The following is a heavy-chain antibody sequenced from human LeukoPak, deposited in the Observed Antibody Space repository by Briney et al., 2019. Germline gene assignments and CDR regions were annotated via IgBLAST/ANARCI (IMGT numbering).Heavy chain of an antibody. CDR1: GFTFSSYW. CDR3: ARGITGMMLDY. D-gene: IGHD1-20*01. V-gene: IGHV3-7*01. J-gene: IGHJ4*02. Sequence: GGSLRLSCAASGFTFSSYWMSWVRQAPGKRLEWVASIKQDGSEKYYVDSVKGRFTISRDNAKNSLYLQMNSLRAEDTAVYYCARGITGMMLDYWGQGTLVTVSS. CDR2: IKQDGSEK.